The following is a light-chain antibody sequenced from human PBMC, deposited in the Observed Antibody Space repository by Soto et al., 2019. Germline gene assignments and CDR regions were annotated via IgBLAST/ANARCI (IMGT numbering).Light chain of an antibody. Sequence: QSVLTQPPSVSEAPRQRVSISCSGSSSNIGNHAVNWYQQLPGKAPKLLIYYDDLLPSGVSDRFSGSKSGASASLAISGLQSEDEADYYCAAWDDSLNGYVFGTGTKLTVL. J-gene: IGLJ1*01. V-gene: IGLV1-36*01. CDR2: YDD. CDR3: AAWDDSLNGYV. CDR1: SSNIGNHA.